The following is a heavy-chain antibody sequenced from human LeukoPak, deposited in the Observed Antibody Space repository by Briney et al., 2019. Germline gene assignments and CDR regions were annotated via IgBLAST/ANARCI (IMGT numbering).Heavy chain of an antibody. CDR3: ARRLGRAYHYYCMDV. CDR2: INSGGSTV. Sequence: GWSLRLSXAASGFTLSSYEMNWVRQAPGKGLEWVSYINSGGSTVYYADSVKGRFTISRDNAKNSLYLQMNSLRAEDTAVYYCARRLGRAYHYYCMDVWGKGTMVTVSS. J-gene: IGHJ6*03. V-gene: IGHV3-48*03. D-gene: IGHD1-1*01. CDR1: GFTLSSYE.